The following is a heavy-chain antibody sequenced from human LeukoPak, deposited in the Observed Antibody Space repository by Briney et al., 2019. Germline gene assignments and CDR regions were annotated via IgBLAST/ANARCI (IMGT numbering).Heavy chain of an antibody. CDR2: IRSKAYGGTT. D-gene: IGHD6-13*01. J-gene: IGHJ4*02. CDR3: ARGDGSSWAFDY. CDR1: GFAFGDYA. Sequence: KPGRSLRLSCTASGFAFGDYAMTWFRQAPGKGLEWVSFIRSKAYGGTTEYAASVKGRFTISRDDSNSIAYLQMNSLKTEDTAVYYCARGDGSSWAFDYWGQGTLVTVSS. V-gene: IGHV3-49*05.